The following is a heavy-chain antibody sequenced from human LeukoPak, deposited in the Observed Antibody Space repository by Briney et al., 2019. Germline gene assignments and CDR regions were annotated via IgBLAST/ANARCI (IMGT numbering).Heavy chain of an antibody. CDR3: ARGGYIVVVPAAFDY. CDR1: GGSISSGGYY. V-gene: IGHV4-30-4*08. CDR2: IYYSGST. J-gene: IGHJ4*02. Sequence: SETLSLTCTVSGGSISSGGYYWSWIRQHPGKGLEWIGYIYYSGSTYYNPSLKSRVTISVDTSKNQFSLKLSSVTAADTAVYYCARGGYIVVVPAAFDYWGQGTLVTVSS. D-gene: IGHD2-2*01.